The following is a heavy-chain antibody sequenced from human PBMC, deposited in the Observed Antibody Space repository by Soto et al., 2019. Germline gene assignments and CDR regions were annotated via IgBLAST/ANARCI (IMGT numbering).Heavy chain of an antibody. D-gene: IGHD3-16*02. CDR1: GGSISSGDYY. V-gene: IGHV4-30-4*01. CDR3: VRGFRAIDYGMDV. Sequence: PSETLSLTCTVSGGSISSGDYYWSWIRQPPGKGLEWIGDIYYSGSTYYNPSLKSRVTISVDTSKNQFSLKLSSVTAADTAVYYCVRGFRAIDYGMDVWGQGTTVTVSS. CDR2: IYYSGST. J-gene: IGHJ6*02.